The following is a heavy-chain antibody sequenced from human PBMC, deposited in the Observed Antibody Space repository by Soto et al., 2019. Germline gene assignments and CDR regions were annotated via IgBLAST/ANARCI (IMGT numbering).Heavy chain of an antibody. CDR3: GRGRSGQIVVFY. Sequence: ASVKVSCKASGYTFTGHNIHWVRQAPEQGPEWMGEIGPGSGATRYAQRFQGRVTMTRDMSITTVHMELNNLSPDDTAVYYCGRGRSGQIVVFYWGQGTPVTVSS. D-gene: IGHD1-26*01. CDR2: IGPGSGAT. CDR1: GYTFTGHN. J-gene: IGHJ4*02. V-gene: IGHV1-2*02.